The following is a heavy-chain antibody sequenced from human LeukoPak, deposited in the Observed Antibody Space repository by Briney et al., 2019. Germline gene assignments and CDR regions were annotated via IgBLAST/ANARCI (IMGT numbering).Heavy chain of an antibody. J-gene: IGHJ4*02. D-gene: IGHD4-17*01. CDR1: GFTFDDYA. V-gene: IGHV3-9*01. Sequence: GGSLRLSCAASGFTFDDYAMHWVRQAPGKGLEWVSGISWNSGSIGYADSVKGRFTISRDNAKNSLYLQMNSLRAEDTALYYCAKDTAYGDYEFVDWGQGTLVTVPS. CDR3: AKDTAYGDYEFVD. CDR2: ISWNSGSI.